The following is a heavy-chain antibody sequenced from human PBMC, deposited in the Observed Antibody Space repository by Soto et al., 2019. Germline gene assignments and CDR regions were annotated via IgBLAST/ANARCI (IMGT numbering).Heavy chain of an antibody. D-gene: IGHD3-3*01. CDR2: IYDSGST. CDR1: GGSIISYY. Sequence: PSETLSLTCTVSGGSIISYYWSWIRQPPGKGLEWIGYIYDSGSTSYNPSLKSRVTISEDTSKNQFSLKLSSVTAADTAVYYCARAPSGYYFDYWGQGSLVTVSS. CDR3: ARAPSGYYFDY. J-gene: IGHJ4*02. V-gene: IGHV4-59*01.